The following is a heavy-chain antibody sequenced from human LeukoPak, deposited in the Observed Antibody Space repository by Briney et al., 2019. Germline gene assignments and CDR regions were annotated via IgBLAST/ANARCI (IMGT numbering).Heavy chain of an antibody. J-gene: IGHJ6*03. CDR1: GGSISSSSYY. D-gene: IGHD6-19*01. CDR3: ARQGESGWYYYYMDV. Sequence: PSETLSLTCTVSGGSISSSSYYWGWIRQPPGKGLEWIGSIYYSGSTYYNPSLKSRVTISVDTSKNQFSLKLSSVTAADTAVYYCARQGESGWYYYYMDVWGKGTTVTISS. CDR2: IYYSGST. V-gene: IGHV4-39*01.